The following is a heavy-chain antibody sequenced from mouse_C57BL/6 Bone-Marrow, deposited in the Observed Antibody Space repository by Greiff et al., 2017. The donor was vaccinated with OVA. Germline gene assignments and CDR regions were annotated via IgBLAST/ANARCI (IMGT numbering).Heavy chain of an antibody. CDR3: VRHFYAMDY. V-gene: IGHV10-1*01. Sequence: GGGLVQPTGSLTLSCAASGFRFNTYAMNWVRQAPGKGLEWVARIRSKSNNYATYYADSVKDRFTISRDDSESMLYLQMNNLKTEDTAMYYCVRHFYAMDYWGQGTSVTVSS. J-gene: IGHJ4*01. CDR1: GFRFNTYA. CDR2: IRSKSNNYAT.